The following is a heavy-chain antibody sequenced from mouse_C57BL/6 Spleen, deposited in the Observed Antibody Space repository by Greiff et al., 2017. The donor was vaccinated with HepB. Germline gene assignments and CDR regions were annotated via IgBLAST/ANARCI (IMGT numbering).Heavy chain of an antibody. Sequence: QVQLQQSGAELVKPGASVKISCKASGYAFSSYWMNWVKQRPGKGLEWIGQIYPGDGDTNYNGKFKGKATLTADKSSSTAYMQLSSLTSEDSAVYFCARENWDDGDNYWGQGTTLTVSS. CDR1: GYAFSSYW. D-gene: IGHD4-1*01. V-gene: IGHV1-80*01. CDR2: IYPGDGDT. J-gene: IGHJ2*01. CDR3: ARENWDDGDNY.